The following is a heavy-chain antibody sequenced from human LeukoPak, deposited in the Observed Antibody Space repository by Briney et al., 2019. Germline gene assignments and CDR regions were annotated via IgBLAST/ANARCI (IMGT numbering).Heavy chain of an antibody. D-gene: IGHD1-26*01. CDR1: GFTFNSYA. Sequence: GGSLRLSCAASGFTFNSYAMTWVRQAPEKGLEWVSSIIDSGISTYYGDSVKGRFTISRDNSKNTLYLQMNSLRAEDTAVYYCAKGSRGNYDSWSQGILVTVSS. CDR2: IIDSGIST. CDR3: AKGSRGNYDS. J-gene: IGHJ5*01. V-gene: IGHV3-23*01.